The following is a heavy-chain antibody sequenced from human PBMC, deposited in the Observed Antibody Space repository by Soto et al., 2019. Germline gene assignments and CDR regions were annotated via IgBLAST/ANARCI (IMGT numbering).Heavy chain of an antibody. D-gene: IGHD5-18*01. CDR3: ARSPLGGYSYGRYYYYGMDV. CDR1: GGTISSYT. CDR2: IIPILGIA. Sequence: SVKVSCKASGGTISSYTISWVRQAPGQGLEWMGRIIPILGIANYAQKFQGRVTITADKSTSTAYMERSSLRSEDTAVYYCARSPLGGYSYGRYYYYGMDVWGQGTTVTVSS. J-gene: IGHJ6*02. V-gene: IGHV1-69*02.